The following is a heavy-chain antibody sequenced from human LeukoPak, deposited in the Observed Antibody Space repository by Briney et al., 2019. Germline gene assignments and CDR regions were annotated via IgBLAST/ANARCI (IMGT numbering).Heavy chain of an antibody. CDR2: IYYSGST. V-gene: IGHV4-59*01. Sequence: SETLSLTCTVSGGSISSYYWSWIRQPPGKGLEWIGYIYYSGSTNYNPSLKSRVTISVDTSKNQFSLKLSSVTAADTAVYYCAGGSYSFLYFDYWGQGTLVTVSS. D-gene: IGHD1-26*01. CDR3: AGGSYSFLYFDY. CDR1: GGSISSYY. J-gene: IGHJ4*02.